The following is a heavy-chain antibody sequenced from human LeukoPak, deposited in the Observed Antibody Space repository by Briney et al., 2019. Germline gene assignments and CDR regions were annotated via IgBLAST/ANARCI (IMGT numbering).Heavy chain of an antibody. J-gene: IGHJ4*02. Sequence: LGIANYAQKFQGRVTITADKSTSTAYMELSSLRSEDTAVYYCARDIGYYDILTGSDELDYWGQGTLVTVSS. CDR3: ARDIGYYDILTGSDELDY. V-gene: IGHV1-69*04. CDR2: LGIA. D-gene: IGHD3-9*01.